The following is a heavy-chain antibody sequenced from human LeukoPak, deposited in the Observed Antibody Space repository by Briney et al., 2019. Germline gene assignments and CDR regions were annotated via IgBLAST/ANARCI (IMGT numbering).Heavy chain of an antibody. Sequence: PSETLSLTCTVSGGSISSSSYYWGWIRQPPGKGLEWIGSIYYSGSTYYNPSLKSRVTISVDTSKNQFSLKLSSVTAADTAVYYCARVYGSGSYYNPSFDYWGQGTLVTVSS. CDR1: GGSISSSSYY. V-gene: IGHV4-39*07. CDR2: IYYSGST. J-gene: IGHJ4*02. CDR3: ARVYGSGSYYNPSFDY. D-gene: IGHD3-10*01.